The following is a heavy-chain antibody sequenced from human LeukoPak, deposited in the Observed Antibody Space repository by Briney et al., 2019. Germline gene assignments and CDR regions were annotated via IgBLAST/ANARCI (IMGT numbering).Heavy chain of an antibody. CDR1: GFTFRSYS. V-gene: IGHV3-48*02. CDR2: ISSSSSTI. J-gene: IGHJ3*02. D-gene: IGHD4-17*01. CDR3: ALGVTTVNAFDI. Sequence: GGSLRLSCAASGFTFRSYSMNWVRQAPGKGLEWVSYISSSSSTIYYADSVKGRFTISRDNAKSSLYLQMNSLRDEDTAVYYCALGVTTVNAFDIWGQGTMVTVSS.